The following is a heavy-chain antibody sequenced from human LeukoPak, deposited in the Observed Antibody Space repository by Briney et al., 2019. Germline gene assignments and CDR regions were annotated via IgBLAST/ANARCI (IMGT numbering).Heavy chain of an antibody. Sequence: KPGGSLRLSCAASGFTFSSYNINWVRQAPGKGLEWVSYISSSSSNIYYADSVKGRFTISRDNSKNTLYLQMNSLRAEDTAVYYCAKDPSRPAALPNWFDPWGQGTLVTVSS. V-gene: IGHV3-21*04. J-gene: IGHJ5*02. CDR1: GFTFSSYN. D-gene: IGHD2-2*01. CDR3: AKDPSRPAALPNWFDP. CDR2: ISSSSSNI.